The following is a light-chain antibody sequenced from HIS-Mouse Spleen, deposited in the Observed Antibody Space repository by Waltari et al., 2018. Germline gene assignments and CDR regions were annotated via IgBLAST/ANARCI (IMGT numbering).Light chain of an antibody. Sequence: SYVLTQPPSVSVAPGKPARISCGGKNNRRKRVHWYQQKPGQAPVLVVYDDSDRPSGIPERFSDSNSGNTATLTISRVEAGDEADYYCQVWDSSSDHYVFGTGTKVTVL. V-gene: IGLV3-21*03. CDR1: NNRRKR. J-gene: IGLJ1*01. CDR2: DDS. CDR3: QVWDSSSDHYV.